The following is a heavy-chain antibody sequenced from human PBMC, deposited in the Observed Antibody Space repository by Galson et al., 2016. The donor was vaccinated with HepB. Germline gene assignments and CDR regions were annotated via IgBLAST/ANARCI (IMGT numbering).Heavy chain of an antibody. CDR1: GFTFSGYG. D-gene: IGHD2-8*01. V-gene: IGHV3-23*01. Sequence: SLRLSCAASGFTFSGYGMSWVRQAPGKGLEWVSAINSGGTTFYADSVTGRPTISRDNSKNTLYLQMNSLRAEDTAVYYCAKEVPNAFDPWGQGTLVTVSS. CDR3: AKEVPNAFDP. CDR2: INSGGTT. J-gene: IGHJ5*02.